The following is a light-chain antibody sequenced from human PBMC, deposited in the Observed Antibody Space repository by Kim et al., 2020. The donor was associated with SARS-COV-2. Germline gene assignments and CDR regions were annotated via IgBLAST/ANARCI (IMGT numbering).Light chain of an antibody. CDR2: GNS. Sequence: VTISCTGSSSNIGAGYDVHWYQQLPGTAPKLLIYGNSNRPSGVPDRFSGSKSGTSASRAITGLQAEDEADYYCQSYDSSLSGSVVFGGGTQLTVL. CDR1: SSNIGAGYD. V-gene: IGLV1-40*01. J-gene: IGLJ2*01. CDR3: QSYDSSLSGSVV.